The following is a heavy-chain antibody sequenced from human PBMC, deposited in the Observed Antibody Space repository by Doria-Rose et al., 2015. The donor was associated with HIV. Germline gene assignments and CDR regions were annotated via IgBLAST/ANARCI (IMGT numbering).Heavy chain of an antibody. D-gene: IGHD3-22*01. CDR3: AREVGYYYDSSGYYPGWFDP. CDR2: INPNNGDT. Sequence: VQLVQSGAEVKKPGASVKVSCKASGYTFTDYYIHWVRQAPGQGLGWMGWINPNNGDTNYAQKFQGWVTVTRDTSITTVYMELSRLRSDDTAVYYCAREVGYYYDSSGYYPGWFDPWGQGTLVTVSS. CDR1: GYTFTDYY. V-gene: IGHV1-2*04. J-gene: IGHJ5*02.